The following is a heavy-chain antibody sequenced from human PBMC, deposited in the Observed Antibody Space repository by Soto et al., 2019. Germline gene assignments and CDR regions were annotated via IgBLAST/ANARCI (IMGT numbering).Heavy chain of an antibody. V-gene: IGHV1-18*01. J-gene: IGHJ5*01. CDR1: GYTFASYA. CDR3: AGVPPPPDS. CDR2: ISAYNGNT. Sequence: QVQLVQSGAEVKKPGASVKVSCKASGYTFASYAISWMRQAPGQGLEWMGWISAYNGNTNYAQKLQGRVTMTTDTPTRTANMDLRSLKSDDTAVYYCAGVPPPPDSWGREPWSPSPQ.